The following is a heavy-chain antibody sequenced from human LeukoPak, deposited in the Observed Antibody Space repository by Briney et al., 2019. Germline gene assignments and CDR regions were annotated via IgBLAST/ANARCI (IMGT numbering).Heavy chain of an antibody. CDR3: ARHLGTYSDH. J-gene: IGHJ4*02. V-gene: IGHV3-74*01. D-gene: IGHD7-27*01. Sequence: GRSLRLSFAASGFTFSGYWMYWVRQAPGKGLVWVSLINSDGSSTNYADSVKGRFTISRDNAKNTLYLQVNSLRADDTAVYYCARHLGTYSDHWGQGTLVTVSS. CDR1: GFTFSGYW. CDR2: INSDGSST.